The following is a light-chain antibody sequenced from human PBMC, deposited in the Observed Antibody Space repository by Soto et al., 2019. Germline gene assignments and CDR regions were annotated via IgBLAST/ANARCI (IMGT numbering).Light chain of an antibody. J-gene: IGKJ5*01. V-gene: IGKV1-12*01. Sequence: DINISKSPSSVSASVGDRVRVTCRASQGISSWLAWYQKKPGKAPKLLIYAASSLQSGVPSRFSGSGSGTDFTLTISSLQPEDCAIYFCQQANSFPITFGQGTRLAI. CDR2: AAS. CDR1: QGISSW. CDR3: QQANSFPIT.